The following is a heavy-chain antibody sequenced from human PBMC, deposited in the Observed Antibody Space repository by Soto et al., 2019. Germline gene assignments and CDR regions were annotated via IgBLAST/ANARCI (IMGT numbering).Heavy chain of an antibody. Sequence: PGGSLRLSCAASGFTFSDYTMDWVREPPGKCLEWVSSISSTSTYIFFADSVKGRFTVSRDNAKNSLFLQMSSLRGEDTAVYYFARAGRGGVGELVMTTIVHWGQGXLVT. D-gene: IGHD3-16*01. J-gene: IGHJ1*01. CDR1: GFTFSDYT. V-gene: IGHV3-21*06. CDR2: ISSTSTYI. CDR3: ARAGRGGVGELVMTTIVH.